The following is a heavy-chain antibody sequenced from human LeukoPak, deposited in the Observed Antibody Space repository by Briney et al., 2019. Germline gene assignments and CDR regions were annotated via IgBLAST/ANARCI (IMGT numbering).Heavy chain of an antibody. Sequence: ASVKVSCKASGYTFTSYGISWVRQAPGQGLEWMGWISAYNGNTNYAQKLQGRVTMTTDTSTSTVYMELRSLRSDDTAVYYCARERYSYREHPKLFDYWGQGTLVTVSS. V-gene: IGHV1-18*01. CDR1: GYTFTSYG. CDR3: ARERYSYREHPKLFDY. D-gene: IGHD5-18*01. CDR2: ISAYNGNT. J-gene: IGHJ4*02.